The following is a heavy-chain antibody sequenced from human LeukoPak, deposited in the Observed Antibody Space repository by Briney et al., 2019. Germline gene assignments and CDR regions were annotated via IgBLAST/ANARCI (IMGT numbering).Heavy chain of an antibody. Sequence: GGSLRFSCEASGFTFTSYSMNWVRQAPGKGLEWVSTISGGGGSTYYADSVKGRFTISRDNSKNTLYLQVNSLRAEDTAVYYCAKGGKWDVAPFDYWGQGTLVTVSS. V-gene: IGHV3-23*01. J-gene: IGHJ4*02. CDR1: GFTFTSYS. D-gene: IGHD1-26*01. CDR3: AKGGKWDVAPFDY. CDR2: ISGGGGST.